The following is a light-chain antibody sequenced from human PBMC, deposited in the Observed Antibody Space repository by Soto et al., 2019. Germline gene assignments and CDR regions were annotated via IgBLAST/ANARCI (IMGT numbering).Light chain of an antibody. CDR3: QHYGSSPPVST. Sequence: EIVLTQSPGTLSLSPGERATLSCRASQSVYTNYLAWYQQKPGQAPRLLIYGASRRATGIPDRFSGSGSGTDFTLTISRLEPEDFAVYYGQHYGSSPPVSTFGQGTKLEIK. J-gene: IGKJ2*01. V-gene: IGKV3-20*01. CDR1: QSVYTNY. CDR2: GAS.